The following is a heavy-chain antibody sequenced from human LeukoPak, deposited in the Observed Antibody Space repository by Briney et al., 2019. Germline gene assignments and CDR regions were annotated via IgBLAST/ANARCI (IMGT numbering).Heavy chain of an antibody. V-gene: IGHV3-21*01. CDR1: GFTFSSYS. CDR3: AREKDYGDSSDLDY. D-gene: IGHD4-17*01. CDR2: ISSSSSYI. Sequence: GGSLRLSCAASGFTFSSYSMNWVRQAPGKGLEWVSSISSSSSYIYYADSVKGRFTISRDNSKSILYVQMNSLRAEDTAVYYCAREKDYGDSSDLDYWGQGTLVTVSS. J-gene: IGHJ4*02.